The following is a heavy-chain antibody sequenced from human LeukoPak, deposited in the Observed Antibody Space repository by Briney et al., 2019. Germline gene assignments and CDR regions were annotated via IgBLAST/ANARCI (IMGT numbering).Heavy chain of an antibody. CDR1: EFTFSTYW. CDR2: LSPDGSSS. J-gene: IGHJ4*02. V-gene: IGHV3-74*01. Sequence: PGGSLRLSCAASEFTFSTYWMHWVRQAPGKGLVWVSRLSPDGSSSIYADSVKGRFTVSRDNAKNTLYLQMNSLRAEDTAVYYCTRSPSLGGNYWGFDYWGQGTLATVSS. D-gene: IGHD1-26*01. CDR3: TRSPSLGGNYWGFDY.